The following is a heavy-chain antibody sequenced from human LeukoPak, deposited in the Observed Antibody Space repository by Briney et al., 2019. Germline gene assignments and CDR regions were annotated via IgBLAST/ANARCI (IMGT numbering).Heavy chain of an antibody. CDR3: TTRGGSFSIFDY. CDR1: GFTFSDAW. J-gene: IGHJ4*02. CDR2: IKSKTDGGTT. Sequence: GGSLRLSCAASGFTFSDAWMSWVRQAPGKGLEWVGRIKSKTDGGTTDYAAPVKGRFTISRDDSKNTLYLQMNSLKTENTAVYYCTTRGGSFSIFDYWGQGTLVTVSS. V-gene: IGHV3-15*01. D-gene: IGHD1-26*01.